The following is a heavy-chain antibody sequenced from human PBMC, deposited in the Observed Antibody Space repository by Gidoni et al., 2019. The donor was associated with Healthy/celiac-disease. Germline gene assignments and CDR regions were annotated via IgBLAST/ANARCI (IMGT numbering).Heavy chain of an antibody. D-gene: IGHD1-26*01. Sequence: QVQLQESGPGLVKPSATLSLTCAVSGYSISSGYYWGWIRQPPGKGLEWIGGIYHSGSTYYNPSLKSRVTISVDTSKNQFSLKLSSVTAADTAVYYCARVYAIGATRLWFDPWGQGTLVTVSS. J-gene: IGHJ5*02. CDR3: ARVYAIGATRLWFDP. V-gene: IGHV4-38-2*01. CDR2: IYHSGST. CDR1: GYSISSGYY.